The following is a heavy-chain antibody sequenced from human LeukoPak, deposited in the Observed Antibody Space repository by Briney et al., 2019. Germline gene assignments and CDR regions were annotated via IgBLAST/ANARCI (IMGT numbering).Heavy chain of an antibody. CDR3: AREGVTMIVGWFDP. J-gene: IGHJ5*02. D-gene: IGHD3-22*01. CDR2: ISYDGSNK. V-gene: IGHV3-30*04. CDR1: GFTFSSYA. Sequence: PGGSLRLSCAASGFTFSSYAMHWVRQAPGKGLEWVAVISYDGSNKYYADSVKGRFTISRDNSKNTLYLQMNSLRAEDTAVYYCAREGVTMIVGWFDPWGQGTLVTVSS.